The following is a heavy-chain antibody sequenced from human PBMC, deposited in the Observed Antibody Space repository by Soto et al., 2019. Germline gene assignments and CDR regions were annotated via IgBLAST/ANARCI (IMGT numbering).Heavy chain of an antibody. D-gene: IGHD2-15*01. CDR1: GGTFSSYA. CDR2: IVPIVDPS. Sequence: QVQLVQSGAEVRQPASSVKVSCKTSGGTFSSYAISWVRQAPGQGLEWMGGIVPIVDPSTYAQKFQGRVTITADEATSTVYMELSRLRSDDTDVYYCVRVVAIPGSPDNWGQGTLVTVFS. J-gene: IGHJ4*02. CDR3: VRVVAIPGSPDN. V-gene: IGHV1-69*12.